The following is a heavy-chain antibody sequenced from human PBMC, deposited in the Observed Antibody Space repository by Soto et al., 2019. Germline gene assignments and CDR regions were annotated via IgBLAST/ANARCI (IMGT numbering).Heavy chain of an antibody. CDR1: GDSVSSNSAA. D-gene: IGHD6-19*01. CDR2: TYYRSKWYN. J-gene: IGHJ6*02. CDR3: ARGLAVAADGGYYGMDV. Sequence: PSQTLSLTCAISGDSVSSNSAAWDLIRQSPSRGLEWLGRTYYRSKWYNDYAVSVKSRITINPDTSKNQFSLQLNSVTPEDTAVYYCARGLAVAADGGYYGMDVWGQGTTVTVSS. V-gene: IGHV6-1*01.